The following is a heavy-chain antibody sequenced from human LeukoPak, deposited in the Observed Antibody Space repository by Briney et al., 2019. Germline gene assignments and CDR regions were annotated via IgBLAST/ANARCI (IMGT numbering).Heavy chain of an antibody. CDR2: IYYSGST. V-gene: IGHV4-30-4*07. CDR3: AKHYMGSSYNHGLDC. J-gene: IGHJ4*02. Sequence: PSETLSLTCAVSGGSISSGGYSWSWIRQPPGKGLEWIGYIYYSGSTYYNPSLKSRVTISVDTSKNQFSLKLSSVTAADTAVYYCAKHYMGSSYNHGLDCWGQGTLVTVSS. D-gene: IGHD3-10*01. CDR1: GGSISSGGYS.